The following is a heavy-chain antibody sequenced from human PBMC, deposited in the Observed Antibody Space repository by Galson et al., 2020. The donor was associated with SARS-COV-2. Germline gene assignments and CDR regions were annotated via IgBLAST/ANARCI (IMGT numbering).Heavy chain of an antibody. J-gene: IGHJ5*02. V-gene: IGHV1-8*01. CDR1: GYTFTSYD. CDR3: ARSIWFGELSAGDWFDP. Sequence: ASVKVSCKASGYTFTSYDINWVRQATGQGLEWMGWMNPNSGNTGYAQKFQGRVTMTRNTSISTAYMELSSLRSEDTAVYYCARSIWFGELSAGDWFDPWGQGTLVTVSS. D-gene: IGHD3-10*01. CDR2: MNPNSGNT.